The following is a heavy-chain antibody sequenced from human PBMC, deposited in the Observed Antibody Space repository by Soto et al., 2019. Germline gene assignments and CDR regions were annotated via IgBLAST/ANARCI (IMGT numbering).Heavy chain of an antibody. V-gene: IGHV4-39*01. CDR3: ATHPPYGPLDH. J-gene: IGHJ4*02. Sequence: PSETLSLTCTVSGGSISSTSHHWAWIRQPPGKGLEWIGSIYYSGTTYYNPSLKSRLTIFVDTSKNQFSLRLTSVTAADTAVYYCATHPPYGPLDHWGQGTLVSVSS. CDR2: IYYSGTT. D-gene: IGHD4-17*01. CDR1: GGSISSTSHH.